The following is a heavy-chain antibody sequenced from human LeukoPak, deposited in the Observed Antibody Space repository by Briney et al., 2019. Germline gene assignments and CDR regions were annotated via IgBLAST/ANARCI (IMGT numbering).Heavy chain of an antibody. D-gene: IGHD6-19*01. CDR1: GFTFSSYG. CDR2: ISYDGSNK. Sequence: PGGSLRRSCAASGFTFSSYGMHWVRQAPGKGLEWVAVISYDGSNKYYADSVKGRFTISRDNSKNTLYLQMNSLRAEDTAVYYCAKEGIAVAGYYYYYGMDVWGQGTTVTVSS. V-gene: IGHV3-30*18. J-gene: IGHJ6*02. CDR3: AKEGIAVAGYYYYYGMDV.